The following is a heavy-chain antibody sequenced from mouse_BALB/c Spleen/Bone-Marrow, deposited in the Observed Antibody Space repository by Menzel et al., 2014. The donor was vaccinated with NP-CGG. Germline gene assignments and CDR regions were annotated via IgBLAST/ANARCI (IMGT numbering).Heavy chain of an antibody. CDR3: ARRATTVVATDY. V-gene: IGHV1S81*02. Sequence: SGAELVKPGASVKLSSKASGYTFTSYWMHWVKQRPGQGLEWIGEINPSNGRTNYNEKFKSKATLTVDKSSSTAYMQLSSLTSEDSAVYYCARRATTVVATDYWGQGTTLTVSS. D-gene: IGHD1-1*01. CDR2: INPSNGRT. J-gene: IGHJ2*01. CDR1: GYTFTSYW.